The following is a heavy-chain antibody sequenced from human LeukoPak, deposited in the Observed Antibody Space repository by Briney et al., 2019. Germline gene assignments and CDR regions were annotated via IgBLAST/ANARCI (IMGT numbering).Heavy chain of an antibody. CDR2: IIPILGIA. V-gene: IGHV1-69*04. CDR1: GGTFSSYA. J-gene: IGHJ3*02. Sequence: SVKVSCKASGGTFSSYAISWVRQAPGQGLEWMGRIIPILGIANYAQKFQGRVTITADKSTSTAYMELSSLRSEDTAVYYCARVQWELRDAFDIWGQGTMVTVSS. D-gene: IGHD1-26*01. CDR3: ARVQWELRDAFDI.